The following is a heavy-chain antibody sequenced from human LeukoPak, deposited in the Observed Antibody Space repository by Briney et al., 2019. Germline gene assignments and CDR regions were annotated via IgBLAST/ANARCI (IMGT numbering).Heavy chain of an antibody. CDR2: MNPNNGNT. V-gene: IGHV1-8*01. Sequence: ASVKVSSKASGYTFTSYYINWVRQATGQGLEWMGWMNPNNGNTGYAQKFQGRVTMTRNTFISTAYMELSSLRSEDTAVYYCTRGSRVLRYFDWTYWGQGTLVTVSS. J-gene: IGHJ4*02. CDR3: TRGSRVLRYFDWTY. D-gene: IGHD3-9*01. CDR1: GYTFTSYY.